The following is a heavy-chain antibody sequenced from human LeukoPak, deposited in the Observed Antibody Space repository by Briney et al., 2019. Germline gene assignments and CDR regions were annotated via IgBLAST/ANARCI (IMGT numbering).Heavy chain of an antibody. CDR2: IYTSGST. J-gene: IGHJ5*02. CDR3: ARDTYYDFWSGLMP. Sequence: SETLSLTCTVSGGSISSYYWSWIRQPAGKGLEWIGRIYTSGSTNYNPSLKSRVTMSVDTSKNRFSLKLSSVTAADTAVYYCARDTYYDFWSGLMPWGQGTLVTVSS. D-gene: IGHD3-3*01. CDR1: GGSISSYY. V-gene: IGHV4-4*07.